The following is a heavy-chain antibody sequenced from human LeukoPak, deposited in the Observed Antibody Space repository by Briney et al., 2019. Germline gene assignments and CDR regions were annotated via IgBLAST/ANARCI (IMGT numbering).Heavy chain of an antibody. V-gene: IGHV1-8*01. J-gene: IGHJ4*02. D-gene: IGHD4-17*01. Sequence: ASVKVSCKASGYTFTSYDINWVRQATGQGLEWMGWMNPNSGNAGYAQKFQGRVTMTRNTSISTAYMELSSLRSEDTAVHYCARFSAYGDYYFDYWGQGTLVTVSP. CDR1: GYTFTSYD. CDR2: MNPNSGNA. CDR3: ARFSAYGDYYFDY.